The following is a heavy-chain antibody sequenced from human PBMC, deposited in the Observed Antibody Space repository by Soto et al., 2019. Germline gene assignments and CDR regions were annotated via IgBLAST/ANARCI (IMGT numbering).Heavy chain of an antibody. D-gene: IGHD2-2*01. CDR2: IIPIPGTA. Sequence: QVQLVQSGAEVKKPGSSVKVSCKASGGTFGSYAISWVRQAPGQGLEWMGGIIPIPGTANYAQKFQGRVTVAADESTSTAYMELSRLRSEDTAVYYCARSQSSSTSLAISYYSYYGMDVWGQGTTVTVSS. CDR1: GGTFGSYA. V-gene: IGHV1-69*01. CDR3: ARSQSSSTSLAISYYSYYGMDV. J-gene: IGHJ6*02.